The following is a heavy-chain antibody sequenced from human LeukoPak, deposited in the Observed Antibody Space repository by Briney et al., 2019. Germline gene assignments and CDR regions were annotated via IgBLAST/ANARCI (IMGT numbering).Heavy chain of an antibody. J-gene: IGHJ6*02. D-gene: IGHD6-13*01. CDR2: IKQDGSEK. V-gene: IGHV3-7*03. CDR1: GFTFSSYW. Sequence: GGSLRLSCAASGFTFSSYWMSWVRQAPGKGLEWVANIKQDGSEKYYVDSVKGRFTISRDNAKNSLYLQMNSLRAEDTAVYYCASSSSWYLDYYYYGMDVWGQGTTVTVSS. CDR3: ASSSSWYLDYYYYGMDV.